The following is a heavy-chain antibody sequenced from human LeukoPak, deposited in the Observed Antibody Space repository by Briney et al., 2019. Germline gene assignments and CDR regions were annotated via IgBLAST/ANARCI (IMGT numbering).Heavy chain of an antibody. CDR3: AKERDAFDI. CDR1: GFTLSSYG. CDR2: ISYDGSNK. Sequence: GGSLRLSCAASGFTLSSYGMPWFRKAPAKGLEWVAVISYDGSNKYYADSVKGRFTISRDNSRNTLYLQMNSLRAEDTAVYYCAKERDAFDIWGQGTMVTVSS. J-gene: IGHJ3*02. V-gene: IGHV3-30*18.